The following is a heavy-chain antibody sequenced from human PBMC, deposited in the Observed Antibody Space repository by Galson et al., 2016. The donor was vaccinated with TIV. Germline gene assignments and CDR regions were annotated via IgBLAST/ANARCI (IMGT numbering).Heavy chain of an antibody. CDR1: GFTFGDYG. Sequence: SLRLSCAASGFTFGDYGMSWVRQAPGKGLEWVSGINWNGGSTGYADSVKGRFTISRDNAKNSLYLQMNSLRAEDTALYYCARDPLYCGGDCYSDYWGQGTLVTVSS. D-gene: IGHD2-21*01. CDR2: INWNGGST. CDR3: ARDPLYCGGDCYSDY. J-gene: IGHJ4*02. V-gene: IGHV3-20*04.